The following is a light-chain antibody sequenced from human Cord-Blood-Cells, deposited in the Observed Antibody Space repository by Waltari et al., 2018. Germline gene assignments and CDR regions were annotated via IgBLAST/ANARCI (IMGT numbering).Light chain of an antibody. Sequence: DIVMTQSPDSLAVSLGERATINCKSSQGVLYSSNNKNYLAWYQQKPGQPPKLLIYWASTRESGVPDRFSGSGSGTDFTLTISSLQAVDVAVYYCQQYYSTPPTFGPGTKVDIK. CDR3: QQYYSTPPT. CDR2: WAS. J-gene: IGKJ3*01. V-gene: IGKV4-1*01. CDR1: QGVLYSSNNKNY.